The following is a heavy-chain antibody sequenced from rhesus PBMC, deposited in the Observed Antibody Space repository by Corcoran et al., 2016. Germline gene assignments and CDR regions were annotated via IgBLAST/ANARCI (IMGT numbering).Heavy chain of an antibody. Sequence: QVQLQESGPGVVKPSATLSLTCAVSGGSISSGSDWSWLTQPPGKGLEWIGYIYGSSGHPNYNPSLKNRVTISKDASKNQFSLKLSSVTAADTAVYYCARDVDGGDYFDYWGQGVLVTVSS. CDR3: ARDVDGGDYFDY. J-gene: IGHJ4*01. CDR1: GGSISSGSD. V-gene: IGHV4-76*01. CDR2: IYGSSGHP.